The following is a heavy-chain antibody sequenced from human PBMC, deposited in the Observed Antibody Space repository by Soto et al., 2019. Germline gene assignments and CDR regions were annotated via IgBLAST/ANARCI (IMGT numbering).Heavy chain of an antibody. CDR2: IYWDDDK. Sequence: QITLKESGPTLVKPTQTLTLTCTFSGFSLSTSGVGVGWIRQPPGKALEWLALIYWDDDKRYSPSLKSRLTITKDTSKNQVVLTMTNMYPVDTATYYCAHSKCSSTSCYGDFDYWGQGTLVTVSS. J-gene: IGHJ4*02. CDR3: AHSKCSSTSCYGDFDY. D-gene: IGHD2-2*01. V-gene: IGHV2-5*02. CDR1: GFSLSTSGVG.